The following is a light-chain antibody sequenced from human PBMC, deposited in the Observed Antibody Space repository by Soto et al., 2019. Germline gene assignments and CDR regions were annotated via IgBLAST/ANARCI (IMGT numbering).Light chain of an antibody. V-gene: IGLV2-14*01. J-gene: IGLJ1*01. CDR1: SSDVGGYNY. Sequence: QSVLTQPASVSGSPGQSITISCTGTSSDVGGYNYVSWYQQHPGKAPKLMIYEVSNRPSGVSNRFSGSKSGNTASLTISGLQAEDEYHYYCSSYTSSSTYVLGTGPKVTVL. CDR2: EVS. CDR3: SSYTSSSTYV.